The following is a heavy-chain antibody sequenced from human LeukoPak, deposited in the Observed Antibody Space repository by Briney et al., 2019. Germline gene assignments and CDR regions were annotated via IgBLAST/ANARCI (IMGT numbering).Heavy chain of an antibody. CDR2: IYYTGST. CDR1: GGSISSYY. J-gene: IGHJ4*02. CDR3: ARGRVVDDFWSGYYKVSVPSADY. Sequence: NPSETLSLTCTVSGGSISSYYWNWIRQPPGKGLEWIGYIYYTGSTNYNPSLKSRVTISVDTSKNQFSLKLSSVTAADTAVYYCARGRVVDDFWSGYYKVSVPSADYWGQGTLVTVSS. V-gene: IGHV4-59*12. D-gene: IGHD3-3*01.